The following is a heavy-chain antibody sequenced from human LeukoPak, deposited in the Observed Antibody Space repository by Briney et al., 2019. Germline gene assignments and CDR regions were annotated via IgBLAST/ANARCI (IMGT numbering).Heavy chain of an antibody. D-gene: IGHD5-24*01. V-gene: IGHV3-7*04. CDR3: TRVGYIDEGIDY. CDR2: IKQDGSKK. Sequence: GGSLRLSCVASGFPFSSYWMTWVRQAPGKGLEWVANIKQDGSKKSYVDSVKGRFTISRDNAKHSLYLQMNSLRAEDAAIYYCTRVGYIDEGIDYWGQGTPVTVSS. CDR1: GFPFSSYW. J-gene: IGHJ4*02.